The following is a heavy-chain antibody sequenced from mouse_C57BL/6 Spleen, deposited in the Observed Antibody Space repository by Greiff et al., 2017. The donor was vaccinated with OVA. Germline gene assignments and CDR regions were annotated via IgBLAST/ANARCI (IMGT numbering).Heavy chain of an antibody. V-gene: IGHV1-82*01. J-gene: IGHJ3*01. CDR2: IYPGDGDT. D-gene: IGHD2-3*01. CDR1: GYAFSSSW. CDR3: ARGRDDGYPWFAY. Sequence: LEESGPELVKPGASVKISCKASGYAFSSSWMNWVRQRPGKGLEWIGRIYPGDGDTNYNGKFKGKATLTADKSSSTAYMQLSSLTSEDSAVYFCARGRDDGYPWFAYWGQGTLVTVSA.